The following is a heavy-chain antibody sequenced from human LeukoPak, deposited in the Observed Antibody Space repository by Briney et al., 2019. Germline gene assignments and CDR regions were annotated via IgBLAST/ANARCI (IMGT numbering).Heavy chain of an antibody. CDR2: INHSGST. CDR1: GGSFSGYY. V-gene: IGHV4-34*01. D-gene: IGHD3-22*01. CDR3: VTYYFDSSGPKKNY. J-gene: IGHJ4*02. Sequence: SETLSLTCAVYGGSFSGYYWSWIRQPPGKGLEWIGEINHSGSTNYNPSLKSRVTISVDTSKKQFSLKLSSVTAADTAVYYCVTYYFDSSGPKKNYWGQGTLVTASS.